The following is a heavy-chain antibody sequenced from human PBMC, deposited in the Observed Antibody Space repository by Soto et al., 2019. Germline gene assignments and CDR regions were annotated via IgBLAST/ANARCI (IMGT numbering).Heavy chain of an antibody. D-gene: IGHD3-3*01. CDR3: ARDPSPGTIFGVVISYYYYGMDV. CDR2: ISSSSSYI. V-gene: IGHV3-21*01. CDR1: GFTFSSYS. J-gene: IGHJ6*02. Sequence: LXLSCAASGFTFSSYSMNWVRQAPGKGLECVSSISSSSSYIYYADSVKGRFTISRDNAKNSLYLQMNSLRAEDTAVYYCARDPSPGTIFGVVISYYYYGMDVWGQGTTVTVSS.